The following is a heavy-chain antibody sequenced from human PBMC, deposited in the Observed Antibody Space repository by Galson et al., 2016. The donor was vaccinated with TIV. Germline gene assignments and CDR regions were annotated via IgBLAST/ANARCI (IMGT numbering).Heavy chain of an antibody. CDR2: IKQHGNEK. Sequence: SLRLSCAASGFTFNMYWMSWVRQAPDKGLEWVATIKQHGNEKYYVDSVKGRLTISSDNAKNSLYLQMNSLRAEDTAIYYCAREMDGDYNPYYDSWGQGTLVTVSS. CDR1: GFTFNMYW. D-gene: IGHD4-17*01. CDR3: AREMDGDYNPYYDS. V-gene: IGHV3-7*01. J-gene: IGHJ4*02.